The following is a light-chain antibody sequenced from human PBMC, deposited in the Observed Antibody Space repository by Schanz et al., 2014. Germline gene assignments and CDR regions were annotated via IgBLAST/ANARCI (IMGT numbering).Light chain of an antibody. CDR1: QSLVYSDGNTY. CDR2: EVT. CDR3: MQRLEFPLT. J-gene: IGKJ4*01. V-gene: IGKV2-30*01. Sequence: DIVMTQSPLSLPVTPGESASISCRSSQSLVYSDGNTYLNWFQQRPGQSPRRLIYEVTNRDSGVPDRFSGSGSGTDFTLKVSKVEIEDLGTYYCMQRLEFPLTFGGGTKVEIK.